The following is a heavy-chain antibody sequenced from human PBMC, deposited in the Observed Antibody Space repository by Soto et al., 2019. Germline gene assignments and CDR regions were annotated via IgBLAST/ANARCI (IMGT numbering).Heavy chain of an antibody. CDR1: GGTFSSYA. CDR2: ISLYSDGT. CDR3: ARVVPGAEAWFGP. J-gene: IGHJ5*02. V-gene: IGHV1-18*01. D-gene: IGHD2-2*01. Sequence: ASVKVSCKASGGTFSSYAITWVLQAPGQPLEWLGWISLYSDGTNYAQKFQGRVSMTTDTSTTTAYMELRSLRSDDTAVYYCARVVPGAEAWFGPWGQGTLVTVSS.